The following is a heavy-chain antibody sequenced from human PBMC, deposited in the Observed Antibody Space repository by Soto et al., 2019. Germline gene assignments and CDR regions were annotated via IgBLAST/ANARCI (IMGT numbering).Heavy chain of an antibody. J-gene: IGHJ1*01. CDR2: IKSRIDGGTI. Sequence: EVQLVESGGGLVTPGGSLTLSCAASGFTFKNAWMNWVREAPGKGLEWVGRIKSRIDGGTIDLAAPVKGRFTVSRDDSNNILYLQMPSLRTEDTAVYYCSTALWPIWEGYFQHWGQGTLVTVPS. V-gene: IGHV3-15*01. CDR3: STALWPIWEGYFQH. D-gene: IGHD1-26*01. CDR1: GFTFKNAW.